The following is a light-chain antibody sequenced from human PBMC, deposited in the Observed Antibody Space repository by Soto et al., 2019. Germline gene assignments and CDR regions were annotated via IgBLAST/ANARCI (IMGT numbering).Light chain of an antibody. J-gene: IGKJ4*01. Sequence: EIVMTQSPATLSVSPGERATLSCRASQSVSSNLAWYQQKPGQAPRLLIYGASTRATGIPARFSGSGSGTEFSLTLSSLQSEDFAVYYCQQYNNWPPSRTFGGGTKVEIK. CDR3: QQYNNWPPSRT. CDR2: GAS. CDR1: QSVSSN. V-gene: IGKV3-15*01.